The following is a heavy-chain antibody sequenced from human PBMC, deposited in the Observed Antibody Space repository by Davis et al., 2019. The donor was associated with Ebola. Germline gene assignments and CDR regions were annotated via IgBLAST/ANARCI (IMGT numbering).Heavy chain of an antibody. CDR2: ISGSGGST. J-gene: IGHJ4*02. CDR3: ANLDYGDNSGFDY. CDR1: GFTFSSHA. V-gene: IGHV3-23*01. D-gene: IGHD4-23*01. Sequence: GESLKISCAASGFTFSSHAMSWVRQAPGKGLEWVSAISGSGGSTYYADSVKGRFTISRDNSKSTLYLQMNSLRAEDTAVYYCANLDYGDNSGFDYWGQGTLVTVSS.